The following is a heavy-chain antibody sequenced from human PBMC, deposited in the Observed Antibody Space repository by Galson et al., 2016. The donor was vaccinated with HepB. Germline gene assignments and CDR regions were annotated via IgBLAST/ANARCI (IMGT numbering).Heavy chain of an antibody. V-gene: IGHV6-1*01. D-gene: IGHD4-23*01. CDR1: GDSVSSNGAT. CDR2: TYYRSRWIN. J-gene: IGHJ1*01. CDR3: ARATHGGHYDEN. Sequence: CAISGDSVSSNGATWNWIRQSPSRGLEWLGRTYYRSRWINNYAESVKSRIIITPDTSKNQFSLHLDSVTPEDTALYYCARATHGGHYDENWGQGTLVTVSS.